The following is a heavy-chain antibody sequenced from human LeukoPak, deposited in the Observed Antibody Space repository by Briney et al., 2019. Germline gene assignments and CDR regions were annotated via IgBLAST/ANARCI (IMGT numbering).Heavy chain of an antibody. CDR3: ARANVDTAMVTGVCWFDP. Sequence: ASVKVSCKASGYTFTGYYMHWVRQAPGQGLEWMGRINPNSGGTNYAQKFQGRVTMTRDTSISTAYMELSRLRSDDTAVYYCARANVDTAMVTGVCWFDPWGQGTLVTVSS. CDR2: INPNSGGT. J-gene: IGHJ5*02. CDR1: GYTFTGYY. D-gene: IGHD5-18*01. V-gene: IGHV1-2*06.